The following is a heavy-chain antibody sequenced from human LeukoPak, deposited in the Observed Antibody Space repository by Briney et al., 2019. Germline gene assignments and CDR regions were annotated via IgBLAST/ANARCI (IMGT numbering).Heavy chain of an antibody. J-gene: IGHJ4*02. D-gene: IGHD1-26*01. V-gene: IGHV3-33*01. CDR2: LWFDGSKE. CDR3: VRGGANFFDY. Sequence: PGTSLRLFCTASGFNFGRFGMHWVRQAPGQGPEWVAVLWFDGSKEFYAESVKGRFNISRDNSKDTLYLHMSNLRAGDTAMYYCVRGGANFFDYWGQGTLVTVSS. CDR1: GFNFGRFG.